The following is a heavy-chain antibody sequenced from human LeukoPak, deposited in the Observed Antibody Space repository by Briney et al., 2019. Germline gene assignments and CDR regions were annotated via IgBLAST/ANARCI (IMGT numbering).Heavy chain of an antibody. V-gene: IGHV4-34*01. CDR1: GGSFSGYY. CDR2: INHSGST. J-gene: IGHJ4*02. CDR3: ARRVRGVIIRYDY. D-gene: IGHD3-10*01. Sequence: SETLSLTCAVYGGSFSGYYWSWIRQRPGKGLEWIGEINHSGSTNYHPSLKSRVTISVDTSKNQFSLKLSSVTAADTAVYYCARRVRGVIIRYDYWGQGTLVTVSS.